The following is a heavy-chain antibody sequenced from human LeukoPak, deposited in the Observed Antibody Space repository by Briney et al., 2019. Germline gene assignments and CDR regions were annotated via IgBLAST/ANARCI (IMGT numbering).Heavy chain of an antibody. CDR1: GGSISSYY. CDR2: IYHSGST. Sequence: TSETLSLTCTVSGGSISSYYWGWIRQPPGKGLEWIGSIYHSGSTYYNPSLKSRVTISVDTSKNQFSLKLSSVTAADTAVYYCARDRTAMDRHDYWGQGTLVTVSS. J-gene: IGHJ4*02. CDR3: ARDRTAMDRHDY. D-gene: IGHD5-18*01. V-gene: IGHV4-38-2*02.